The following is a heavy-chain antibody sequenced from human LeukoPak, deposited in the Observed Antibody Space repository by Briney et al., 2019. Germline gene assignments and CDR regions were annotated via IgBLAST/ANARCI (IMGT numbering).Heavy chain of an antibody. Sequence: GGSLRLSCAASGFTFRTYDMHWVRQPIGKGLEWVSAIGAPGDTYYPGSVKGRFTISRENAKNSLYLQMNSLRAGDTAVYYCARASSGFDYWGQGTLVTVSS. D-gene: IGHD2-15*01. CDR3: ARASSGFDY. J-gene: IGHJ4*02. V-gene: IGHV3-13*01. CDR1: GFTFRTYD. CDR2: IGAPGDT.